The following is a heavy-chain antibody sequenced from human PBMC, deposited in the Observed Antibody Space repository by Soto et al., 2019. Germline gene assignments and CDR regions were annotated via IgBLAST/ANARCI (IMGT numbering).Heavy chain of an antibody. CDR2: IYWDDDK. V-gene: IGHV2-5*02. CDR1: GFSLSTSGVG. D-gene: IGHD3-10*01. CDR3: AHSTYGPGTYYQGALDY. J-gene: IGHJ4*02. Sequence: QITLKESGPPLVKPTQTLTLTCTFSGFSLSTSGVGVGWIRQPPGKALEWLAVIYWDDDKRYSPSLKSRLTVTKDTSKNQVVLTMTDMDPVDTATYFCAHSTYGPGTYYQGALDYWGQGTLVTVSS.